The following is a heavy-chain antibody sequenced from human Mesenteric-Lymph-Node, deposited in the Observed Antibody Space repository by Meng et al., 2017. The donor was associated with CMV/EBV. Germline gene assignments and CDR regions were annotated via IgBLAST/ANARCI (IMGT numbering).Heavy chain of an antibody. CDR3: TKGGSGYFVDF. V-gene: IGHV3-30-3*01. D-gene: IGHD3-3*01. J-gene: IGHJ4*02. Sequence: GESLKISCAASGFTFSTYAMHWVRQAPGKGLEWVAVISYDGSNKYYADSVKGRFTISRDNSKNTLYLQMNSLRAEDTAVYYCTKGGSGYFVDFWGQGTLVTVSS. CDR1: GFTFSTYA. CDR2: ISYDGSNK.